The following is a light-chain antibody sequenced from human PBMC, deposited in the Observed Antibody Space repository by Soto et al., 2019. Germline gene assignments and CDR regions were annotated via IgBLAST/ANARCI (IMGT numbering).Light chain of an antibody. CDR3: QQYNSSPWS. V-gene: IGKV1-5*03. CDR1: QSISSW. Sequence: DIQMTQSPSTLSASVGDRVTITCRASQSISSWLAWYQQKPGKAPKLLIYKASSLESGVPSRFSGSGSGTEFTLTISSLQADDFATYYCQQYNSSPWSFGQGTKVVIK. CDR2: KAS. J-gene: IGKJ1*01.